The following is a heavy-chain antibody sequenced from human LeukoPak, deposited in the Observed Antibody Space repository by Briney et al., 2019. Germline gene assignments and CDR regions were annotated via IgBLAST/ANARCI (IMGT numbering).Heavy chain of an antibody. CDR3: ARVGSGSYRSYYYYGMDV. CDR1: GYSFTSYW. V-gene: IGHV5-51*01. CDR2: IYPGDSDT. J-gene: IGHJ6*02. Sequence: GESLKIPCKGSGYSFTSYWIGWVRQMPGKGLEWMGIIYPGDSDTRYSPTFQGQVTISADKSISTAYLQWSSLKASDTAMYYCARVGSGSYRSYYYYGMDVWGQGTTVTVSS. D-gene: IGHD3-10*01.